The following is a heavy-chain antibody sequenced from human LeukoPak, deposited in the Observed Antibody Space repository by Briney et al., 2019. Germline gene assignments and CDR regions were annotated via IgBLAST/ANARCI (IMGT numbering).Heavy chain of an antibody. CDR3: ARDLWEWLFYFDY. V-gene: IGHV3-48*01. D-gene: IGHD3-3*01. CDR2: ISSSSSTI. Sequence: PGGSLRLSCAASGFTFSSYSMNWVRQAPGKGLEWVSYISSSSSTIYYADSVKGRFTISSDNAKNSLYLQMNSLRAEDTAVYYCARDLWEWLFYFDYWGQGTLVTVSS. CDR1: GFTFSSYS. J-gene: IGHJ4*02.